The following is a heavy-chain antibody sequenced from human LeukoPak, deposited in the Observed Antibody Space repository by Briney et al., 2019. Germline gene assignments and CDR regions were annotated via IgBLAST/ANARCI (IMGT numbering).Heavy chain of an antibody. CDR2: ISSSSSTI. D-gene: IGHD3-3*01. CDR3: ARDISEWLLID. J-gene: IGHJ4*02. Sequence: GGSLRLSCAASGFTFSSYSMNWVRQAPGKGLEWVSYISSSSSTIYHADSVKGRFTISRDNAKNSLYLQMNSLRAEDTAVYYCARDISEWLLIDWGQGTLVTVSS. V-gene: IGHV3-48*01. CDR1: GFTFSSYS.